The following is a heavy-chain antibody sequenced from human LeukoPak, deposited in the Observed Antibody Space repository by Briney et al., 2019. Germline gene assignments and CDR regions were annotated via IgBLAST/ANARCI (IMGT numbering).Heavy chain of an antibody. V-gene: IGHV3-13*01. CDR1: GFTFSRYD. Sequence: GGSLRLSCAASGFTFSRYDMHWVRHATGKGLEWVSGIGTAGDTYYAGSVKGRFTISRENAKNSLYLQMSNLRAEDTAVYFCARGGGLDVWGQGATVTVSS. D-gene: IGHD3-16*01. CDR2: IGTAGDT. J-gene: IGHJ6*02. CDR3: ARGGGLDV.